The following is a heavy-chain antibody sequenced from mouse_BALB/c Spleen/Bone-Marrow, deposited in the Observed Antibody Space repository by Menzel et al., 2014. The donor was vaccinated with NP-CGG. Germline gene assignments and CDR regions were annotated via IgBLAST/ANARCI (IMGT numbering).Heavy chain of an antibody. D-gene: IGHD2-10*02. CDR1: DFNIKDYY. J-gene: IGHJ2*01. Sequence: EVQGVESGAELVRSGASVRLSCTTSDFNIKDYYIHWVKQRPVQGLEWIGWIDPEGGDTEYAPKFQGKATISADTSSNTAYLQLSSLTSEDTAVYYCNEGYGNYGYWGQGTTLTVSS. V-gene: IGHV14-4*02. CDR2: IDPEGGDT. CDR3: NEGYGNYGY.